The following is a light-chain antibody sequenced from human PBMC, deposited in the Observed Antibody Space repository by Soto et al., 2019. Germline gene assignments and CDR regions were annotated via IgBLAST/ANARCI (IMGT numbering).Light chain of an antibody. V-gene: IGKV3-15*01. J-gene: IGKJ2*01. CDR3: QHYNHWPPYT. Sequence: EIVMTQSPATLSVSPGERATLSCRASQSVSSNLAWYQQKPGQAPSLLIYGASTRATGIPARFSGSGSGTEFTLTISSLQSEDFALYYCQHYNHWPPYTCGPGTQLEIK. CDR1: QSVSSN. CDR2: GAS.